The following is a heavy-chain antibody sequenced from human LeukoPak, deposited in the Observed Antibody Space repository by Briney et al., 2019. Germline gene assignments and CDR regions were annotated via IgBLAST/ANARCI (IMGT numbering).Heavy chain of an antibody. J-gene: IGHJ4*02. CDR3: ARGSGWYSRDHRHFDY. CDR2: ISSSGSTI. D-gene: IGHD6-19*01. CDR1: GFTFSDYY. V-gene: IGHV3-11*04. Sequence: GGSLRLSCAASGFTFSDYYMSWIRQAPGKGLEWVSYISSSGSTIYYADSVKGRFTISRDNAKNSLYLQMNSLRAEDTAVYYCARGSGWYSRDHRHFDYWGQGTLVTVSS.